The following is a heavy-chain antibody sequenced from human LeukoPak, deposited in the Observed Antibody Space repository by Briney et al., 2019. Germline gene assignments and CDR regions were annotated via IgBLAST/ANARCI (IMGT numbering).Heavy chain of an antibody. D-gene: IGHD3-22*01. CDR2: INWNGGST. V-gene: IGHV3-20*04. J-gene: IGHJ5*02. CDR1: GFTFDDYG. CDR3: ARGGRYDSSGYYFANWFDP. Sequence: GGSLRLSCAASGFTFDDYGMSWVRQAPGKGLEWLSGINWNGGSTGYADSVKGRFTISRDNAKNSLYLQMNSLRADDTALYYCARGGRYDSSGYYFANWFDPWGQGTLVTVSS.